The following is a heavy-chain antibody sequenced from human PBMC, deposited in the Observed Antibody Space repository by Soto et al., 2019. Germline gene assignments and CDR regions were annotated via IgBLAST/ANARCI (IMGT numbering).Heavy chain of an antibody. V-gene: IGHV1-2*04. CDR2: INPNSGGT. CDR1: GYTFTGYY. J-gene: IGHJ6*02. D-gene: IGHD3-3*01. CDR3: AGDHTQIRGMDV. Sequence: GAPVKASSKASGYTFTGYYMHSVRQAPGQGLEWMGWINPNSGGTNYAQKFQGWVTMTRDTSISTAYMELSRLRSDDTAVYYCAGDHTQIRGMDVWGQGPTVTVSS.